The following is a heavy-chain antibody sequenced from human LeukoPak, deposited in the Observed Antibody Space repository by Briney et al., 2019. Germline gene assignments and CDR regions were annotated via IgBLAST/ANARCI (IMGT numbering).Heavy chain of an antibody. Sequence: GGSLRLSCAASGFTFSNYWMHRVRQAPGKGLEWVANINQDGSTEQYVGSLKARFTIFRDNAKNSLYLQMNSLRVDDTAVYYCTGERVESGFDIWGQGTLVTVSS. V-gene: IGHV3-7*01. D-gene: IGHD1-26*01. CDR1: GFTFSNYW. J-gene: IGHJ3*02. CDR2: INQDGSTE. CDR3: TGERVESGFDI.